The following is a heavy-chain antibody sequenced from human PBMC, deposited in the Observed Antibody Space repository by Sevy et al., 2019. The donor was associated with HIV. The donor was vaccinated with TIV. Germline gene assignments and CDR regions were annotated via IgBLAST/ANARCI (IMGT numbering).Heavy chain of an antibody. CDR3: ARVRATSDFPAAFDY. D-gene: IGHD1-26*01. CDR1: GFTFNYYT. V-gene: IGHV3-21*01. J-gene: IGHJ4*02. CDR2: IRRSTEYI. Sequence: GGSLRLSCAASGFTFNYYTMNWVRQTPGKGLEWVSSIRRSTEYIYYADSVKGRFTISRDNAKKSLYLQMNSLRAEDTALYYCARVRATSDFPAAFDYWGQGTLVTVSS.